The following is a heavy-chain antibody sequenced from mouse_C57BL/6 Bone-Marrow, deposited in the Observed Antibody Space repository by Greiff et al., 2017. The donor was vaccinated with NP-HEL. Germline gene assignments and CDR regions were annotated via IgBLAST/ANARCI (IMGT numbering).Heavy chain of an antibody. V-gene: IGHV5-17*01. J-gene: IGHJ1*03. CDR1: GFTFSDYG. CDR2: ISSGSSTI. Sequence: EVHLVESGGGLVKPGGSLKLSCAASGFTFSDYGMHWVRQAPEKGLEWVAYISSGSSTIYYADTVKGRFTISRDNAKNTLFLQMTSLRSEDTAMYYCARKFLYYYGSSYWYFDVWGTGTTVTVSS. CDR3: ARKFLYYYGSSYWYFDV. D-gene: IGHD1-1*01.